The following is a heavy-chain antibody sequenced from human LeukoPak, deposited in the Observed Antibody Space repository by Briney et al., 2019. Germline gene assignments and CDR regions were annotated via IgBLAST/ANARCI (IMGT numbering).Heavy chain of an antibody. CDR2: IYYSGNT. V-gene: IGHV4-39*01. J-gene: IGHJ4*02. D-gene: IGHD2-8*01. Sequence: PSETLSLTCTVSGVSISSSNSYWGWIRQPPGKGLEWIGSIYYSGNTYYNASLKSQVSISIDTSKNQFSLKLSSVTAADTAVYYCARGPPWVYAIPRTTRGFDYWGQGTLVTVSS. CDR1: GVSISSSNSY. CDR3: ARGPPWVYAIPRTTRGFDY.